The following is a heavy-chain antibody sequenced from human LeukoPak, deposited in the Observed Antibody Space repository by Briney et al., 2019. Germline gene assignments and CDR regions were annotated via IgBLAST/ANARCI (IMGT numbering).Heavy chain of an antibody. CDR1: GFTFSSYA. Sequence: GGSLRLSCAASGFTFSSYAMSWVRQAPGKGLEWVSAISGSGGSTYYADSVKGRFTISRDNSKNTLYLQMNSLRAEGTAVYYCAKTSASSSWTPFDYWGQGTLVTVSS. CDR2: ISGSGGST. D-gene: IGHD6-13*01. V-gene: IGHV3-23*01. J-gene: IGHJ4*02. CDR3: AKTSASSSWTPFDY.